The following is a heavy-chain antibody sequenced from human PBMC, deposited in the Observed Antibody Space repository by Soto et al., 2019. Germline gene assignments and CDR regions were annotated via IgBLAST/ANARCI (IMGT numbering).Heavy chain of an antibody. CDR3: AAEENSGSYWANGY. D-gene: IGHD1-26*01. CDR2: IVVASGNT. J-gene: IGHJ4*02. Sequence: SVKVSCKASGFPFTSYAVQCVRKARGQRLEWVGWIVVASGNTKYAQKLQERVTITRDISTSTAYMELSSLRSEDTALDYGAAEENSGSYWANGYLGQGTLVTVAS. CDR1: GFPFTSYA. V-gene: IGHV1-58*01.